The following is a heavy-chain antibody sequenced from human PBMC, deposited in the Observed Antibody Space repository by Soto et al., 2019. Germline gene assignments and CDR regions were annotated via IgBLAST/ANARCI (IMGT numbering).Heavy chain of an antibody. CDR1: GFTFSSYW. D-gene: IGHD5-18*01. J-gene: IGHJ4*02. CDR3: ARDQGDTAMVTDY. V-gene: IGHV3-7*01. Sequence: EVQLVESGGGLVQPGGSLRLSCAASGFTFSSYWMSWVRQAPGKGLEWVANIKQDGSEKYYVDSVKGRFTISRDNAKNSLYLQMNGLRAEDTAVYYCARDQGDTAMVTDYWGQGTLVTVSS. CDR2: IKQDGSEK.